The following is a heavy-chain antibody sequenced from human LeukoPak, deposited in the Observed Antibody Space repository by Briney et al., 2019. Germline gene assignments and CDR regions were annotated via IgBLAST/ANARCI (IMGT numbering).Heavy chain of an antibody. CDR1: GFTFSSYS. CDR2: IRPSGDNT. J-gene: IGHJ5*02. D-gene: IGHD6-19*01. CDR3: ARVAGWHWFDP. Sequence: GGSLRLSCAASGFTFSSYSMNWVRKAPGKGLELVSSIRPSGDNTYYGDSVKGRFTISTDNSKNTVYLQMNNMRVADTAVYYCARVAGWHWFDPWGQGTLVTVSS. V-gene: IGHV3-23*01.